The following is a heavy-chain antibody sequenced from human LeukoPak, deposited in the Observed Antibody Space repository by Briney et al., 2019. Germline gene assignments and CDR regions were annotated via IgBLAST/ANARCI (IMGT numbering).Heavy chain of an antibody. CDR3: ARISSDSISYYDH. CDR2: INSEGSTI. D-gene: IGHD3-22*01. CDR1: GITFSTYW. V-gene: IGHV3-74*01. J-gene: IGHJ4*02. Sequence: GGSLRLSCAGSGITFSTYWMHWVRQAPGKGLVWVSRINSEGSTISYADSVKGRFTISRDNAKSTLFLQMNSLRAEDTAVYYCARISSDSISYYDHWGQGTLVTVSS.